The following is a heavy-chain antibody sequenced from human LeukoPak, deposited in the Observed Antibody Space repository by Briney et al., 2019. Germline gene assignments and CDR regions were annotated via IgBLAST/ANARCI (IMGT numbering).Heavy chain of an antibody. D-gene: IGHD3-22*01. CDR3: SKDADSSGYYYGYFDY. Sequence: GGSLRLSCAASGFTFDDYTMHWVRQAPGKGLEWVSGISWNSGSIGYADSVKGRFTISRDNAKNSLYLQMNSLRAEDMALNYCSKDADSSGYYYGYFDYGGQGTLVTVSS. V-gene: IGHV3-9*03. CDR1: GFTFDDYT. CDR2: ISWNSGSI. J-gene: IGHJ4*02.